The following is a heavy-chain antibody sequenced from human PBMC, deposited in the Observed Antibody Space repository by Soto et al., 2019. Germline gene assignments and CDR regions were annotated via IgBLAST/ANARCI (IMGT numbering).Heavy chain of an antibody. V-gene: IGHV1-69*06. CDR3: VLAGTVLGFDY. CDR1: GGTFSSYA. D-gene: IGHD6-19*01. Sequence: SVKGSCKASGGTFSSYAISWVRQAPGQGLEWMGGIIPIFGTANYAQKFQGRVTITADKSTSTAYMELSSLRSEDTALYYCVLAGTVLGFDYWGQGTLVTVSS. CDR2: IIPIFGTA. J-gene: IGHJ4*02.